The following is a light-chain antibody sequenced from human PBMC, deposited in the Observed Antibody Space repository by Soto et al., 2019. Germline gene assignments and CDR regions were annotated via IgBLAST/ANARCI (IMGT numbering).Light chain of an antibody. V-gene: IGLV1-47*01. CDR2: RNN. J-gene: IGLJ3*02. CDR3: AAGDDSLSGLWV. Sequence: QSVLTQPPSASGTPGQRVTISCSGSSSNIGSNYVYWYQQLPGTAPKLLIYRNNQRPSGVPDRFSGSKSGTSASLAISGLRSEDEADYYCAAGDDSLSGLWVFGGGTKVTVL. CDR1: SSNIGSNY.